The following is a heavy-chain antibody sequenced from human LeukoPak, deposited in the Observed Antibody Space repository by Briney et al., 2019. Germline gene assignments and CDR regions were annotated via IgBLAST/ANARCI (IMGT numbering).Heavy chain of an antibody. Sequence: GGSLRLSCAASGFTLSSYGMHWVRQAPGKGLEWVAVISYDGSNKYYADSVKGRFTISRDNSKNTLYLQMNSLRAEDTAVYYCARASSSTVSYFDYWGQGTLVTVSS. D-gene: IGHD2/OR15-2a*01. CDR3: ARASSSTVSYFDY. CDR2: ISYDGSNK. V-gene: IGHV3-30*03. CDR1: GFTLSSYG. J-gene: IGHJ4*02.